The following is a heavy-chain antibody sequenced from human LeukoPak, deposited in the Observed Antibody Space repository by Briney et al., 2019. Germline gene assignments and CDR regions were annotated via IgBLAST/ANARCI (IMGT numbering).Heavy chain of an antibody. Sequence: GGSLRLSCAASGFTFSSYSMNWVRQAPGKGLEWVSSISSSSSYIYYADSVKGRFTISRDNAKNSLYLQMNSLRAEDTAVYYCARVVGPMVRGVIIGPPGYWGQGTQVTVSS. D-gene: IGHD3-10*01. V-gene: IGHV3-21*01. J-gene: IGHJ4*02. CDR2: ISSSSSYI. CDR1: GFTFSSYS. CDR3: ARVVGPMVRGVIIGPPGY.